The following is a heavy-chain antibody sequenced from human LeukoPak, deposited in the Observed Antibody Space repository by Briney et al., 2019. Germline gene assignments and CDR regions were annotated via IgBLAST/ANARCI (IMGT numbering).Heavy chain of an antibody. CDR2: ISGSGGST. Sequence: GGSLRPSCAASGFTFSSYAMSWVRQAPGKGLEWVSGISGSGGSTYYADSVKGRFTISRDNSKNTLYLQMNSLRAEDTAVYYCAKGPYCSGGSCYSRWLDYWGQGTLVTVSS. CDR1: GFTFSSYA. CDR3: AKGPYCSGGSCYSRWLDY. J-gene: IGHJ4*02. V-gene: IGHV3-23*01. D-gene: IGHD2-15*01.